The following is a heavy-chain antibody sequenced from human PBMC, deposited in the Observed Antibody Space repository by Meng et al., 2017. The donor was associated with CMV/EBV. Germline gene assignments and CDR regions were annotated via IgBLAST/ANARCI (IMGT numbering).Heavy chain of an antibody. V-gene: IGHV4-34*01. D-gene: IGHD6-13*01. CDR2: IYHSGST. CDR1: GGSFSGYY. CDR3: AREGIAAAVDY. J-gene: IGHJ4*02. Sequence: SETLSLTCAVYGGSFSGYYWSWIRQPPGKGLEWIGEIYHSGSTNYNPSLKSRVTISVDTSKNQFSLKLSSVTAADTAVYYCAREGIAAAVDYWGQGTLVTVSS.